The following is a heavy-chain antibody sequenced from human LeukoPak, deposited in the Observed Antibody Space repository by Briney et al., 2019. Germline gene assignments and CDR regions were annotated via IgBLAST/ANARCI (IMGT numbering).Heavy chain of an antibody. CDR1: GFTFSSYW. Sequence: PGGSLRLSCAASGFTFSSYWMSWVRQAPGKGLEWVANIKEDGSEKYYVDSVKGRFTISRDNAKNSLYLQMNSLRAEDTAVYYCAELGITMIGGVWGKGTTVTISS. V-gene: IGHV3-7*01. CDR3: AELGITMIGGV. D-gene: IGHD3-10*02. J-gene: IGHJ6*04. CDR2: IKEDGSEK.